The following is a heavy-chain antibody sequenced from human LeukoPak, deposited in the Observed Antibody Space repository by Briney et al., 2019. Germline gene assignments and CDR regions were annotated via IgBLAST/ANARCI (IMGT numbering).Heavy chain of an antibody. CDR1: GFTFSTYW. J-gene: IGHJ4*02. Sequence: PGGSLRLSCAASGFTFSTYWMSWVRQAPGKGLEWVANIKQDGSEKYYVDSVKGRFTISRDNAKNSLYLQMNSLRAEDTAVYYCARDLNSNLLLWFGELFGYWDQGTLVTVSS. CDR3: ARDLNSNLLLWFGELFGY. V-gene: IGHV3-7*01. CDR2: IKQDGSEK. D-gene: IGHD3-10*01.